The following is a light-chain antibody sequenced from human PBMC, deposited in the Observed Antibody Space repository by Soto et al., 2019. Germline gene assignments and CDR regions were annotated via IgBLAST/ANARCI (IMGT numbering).Light chain of an antibody. CDR1: SSYVGGFNF. CDR3: SSYTTSSTRV. J-gene: IGLJ1*01. Sequence: SALTQPASVSGSPGQSITISCTGSSSYVGGFNFVSWYQQHPGKAPKLMIYDVASRPSGVSNRFSGSKSGNTASLTISGLQTEDEADYYCSSYTTSSTRVFGTGTKVTVL. CDR2: DVA. V-gene: IGLV2-14*03.